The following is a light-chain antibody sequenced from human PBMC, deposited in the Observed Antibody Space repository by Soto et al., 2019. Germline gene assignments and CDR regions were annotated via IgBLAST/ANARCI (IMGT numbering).Light chain of an antibody. Sequence: EFVLTQSPGTLSLSPGERATLSCRASQTVRNNYLAWYQQKPGQAPRLLIYDASSRATGIPDRFSGGGSGTEFTLTISSLMSDDFAVYFCQQYNSWPPITFGQGTRLENK. J-gene: IGKJ5*01. CDR2: DAS. V-gene: IGKV3-20*01. CDR1: QTVRNNY. CDR3: QQYNSWPPIT.